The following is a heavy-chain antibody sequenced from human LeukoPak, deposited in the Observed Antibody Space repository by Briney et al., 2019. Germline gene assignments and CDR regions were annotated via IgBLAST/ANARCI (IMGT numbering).Heavy chain of an antibody. CDR2: IRYDGGKK. V-gene: IGHV3-30*02. J-gene: IGHJ4*02. CDR3: ARVLHKRNYDSSVYYGY. CDR1: RFTFSSYG. D-gene: IGHD3-22*01. Sequence: SGGPLRLSCAASRFTFSSYGMHWVRQAPGKGLEWVAFIRYDGGKKYYADSVKGRFTISRDNSKNTLYLQMNSLRAEDTAVYYCARVLHKRNYDSSVYYGYWGQGTLVTVSS.